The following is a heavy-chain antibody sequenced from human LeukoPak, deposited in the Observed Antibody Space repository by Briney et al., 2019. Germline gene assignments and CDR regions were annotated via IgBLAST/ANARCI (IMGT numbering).Heavy chain of an antibody. Sequence: ASVTVSCKASGYTFTNYGIRWVRQAPGQGLEGMGWISAYNGNTNYAQKLQGRVTMTTDTSTSTAYMELRSLRSDDTAVYYCARDLRAITGYYYGMDVWGQGTTVTASS. D-gene: IGHD1-14*01. CDR2: ISAYNGNT. V-gene: IGHV1-18*01. J-gene: IGHJ6*02. CDR1: GYTFTNYG. CDR3: ARDLRAITGYYYGMDV.